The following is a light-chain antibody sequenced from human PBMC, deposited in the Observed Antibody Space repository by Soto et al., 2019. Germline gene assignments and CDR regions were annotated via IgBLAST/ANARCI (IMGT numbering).Light chain of an antibody. Sequence: IPLTQSPPPLSASXGDIVTITCRASQGISSYLGWYQQKPGKAPNLLIYDASTLHSGVPSRFSGGGSGTDFTLTISSLQPEDFATYYCQQVNVYPSTVGGGTKVDI. CDR1: QGISSY. J-gene: IGKJ4*01. CDR2: DAS. CDR3: QQVNVYPST. V-gene: IGKV1-9*01.